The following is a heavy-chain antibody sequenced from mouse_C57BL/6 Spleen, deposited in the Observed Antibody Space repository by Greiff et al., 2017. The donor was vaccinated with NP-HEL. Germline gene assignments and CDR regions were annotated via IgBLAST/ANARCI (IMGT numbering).Heavy chain of an antibody. J-gene: IGHJ4*01. CDR2: IYPGDGDT. V-gene: IGHV1-82*01. Sequence: QVQLQQSGPELVKPGASVKISCKASGYAFSSSWMNWVKQRPGKGLEWIGRIYPGDGDTNYNGKFKGKATLTADKSSSTAYMPLSSLTSEDSAVYFCASPITTVVAPYAMDYWGQGTSVTVSS. CDR3: ASPITTVVAPYAMDY. D-gene: IGHD1-1*01. CDR1: GYAFSSSW.